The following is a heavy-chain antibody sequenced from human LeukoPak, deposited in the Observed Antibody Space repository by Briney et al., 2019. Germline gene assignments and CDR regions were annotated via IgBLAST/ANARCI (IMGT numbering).Heavy chain of an antibody. CDR1: GGTFSSYA. Sequence: GASVKVSCKASGGTFSSYAISWVRQAPGQGLEWMGGIIPIFGTANYAQTFQGRVTITTDESTSTAYMELSSLRSEDTAVYYCTTAAMRMDFDYWGQGTLVTVSS. CDR3: TTAAMRMDFDY. J-gene: IGHJ4*02. CDR2: IIPIFGTA. D-gene: IGHD2-2*01. V-gene: IGHV1-69*05.